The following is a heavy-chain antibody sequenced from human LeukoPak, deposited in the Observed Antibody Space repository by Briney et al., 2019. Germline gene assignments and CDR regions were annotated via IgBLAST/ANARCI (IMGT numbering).Heavy chain of an antibody. J-gene: IGHJ6*03. Sequence: ASVKVSCKASGYSLSDYYIHWVRQAPGQGLEWMGWINPDHGGTNYAQNFQGRVTMTRDTSISTVYMELRGLRSDDTAVYYCARFRDCSSTSCYMVGGEYYMDVWGKGTTVTVSS. D-gene: IGHD2-2*02. V-gene: IGHV1-2*02. CDR2: INPDHGGT. CDR1: GYSLSDYY. CDR3: ARFRDCSSTSCYMVGGEYYMDV.